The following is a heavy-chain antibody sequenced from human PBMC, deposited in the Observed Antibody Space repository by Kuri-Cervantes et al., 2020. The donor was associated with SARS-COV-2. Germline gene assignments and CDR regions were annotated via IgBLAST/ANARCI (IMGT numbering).Heavy chain of an antibody. V-gene: IGHV1-2*06. CDR2: INPNSGGT. D-gene: IGHD3-22*01. CDR3: ARGGRLTYYYDSSGYYSPIDY. CDR1: GYTFTGYY. J-gene: IGHJ4*02. Sequence: ASVKVSCKASGYTFTGYYMHWVRQAPGQGLEWMGRINPNSGGTNYAQKFQGRVTMTRDTSISTAYMELSRLRSDDTAVYYCARGGRLTYYYDSSGYYSPIDYWGQGTLVTVSS.